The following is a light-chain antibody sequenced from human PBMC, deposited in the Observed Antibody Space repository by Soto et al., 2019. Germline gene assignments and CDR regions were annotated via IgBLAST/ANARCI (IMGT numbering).Light chain of an antibody. CDR1: QSVSSSY. Sequence: EIVLTQSPGTLSLSPGERATLSCRASQSVSSSYLAWYQQKPGQAPRLLTFDASSRATGISDRFSGSGPGTDFTLTISRLEPEDFAVYYCQQYGRSPWTFGQGTKVDIK. CDR2: DAS. CDR3: QQYGRSPWT. V-gene: IGKV3-20*01. J-gene: IGKJ1*01.